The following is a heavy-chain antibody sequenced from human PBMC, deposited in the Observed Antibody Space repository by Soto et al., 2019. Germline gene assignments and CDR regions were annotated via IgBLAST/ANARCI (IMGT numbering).Heavy chain of an antibody. CDR2: ISQDGSVK. V-gene: IGHV3-30*03. Sequence: QVQLVESGGGVVQPGRSLTVSCAASGISISTYAMHWVRQAPGKGLEWVAVISQDGSVKYYADSVKGRFTISRDNPKNTLFLQMNSLGADETAVYYCAGRQQNYYYYGMDVWGQGTTVTVSS. D-gene: IGHD6-13*01. J-gene: IGHJ6*02. CDR1: GISISTYA. CDR3: AGRQQNYYYYGMDV.